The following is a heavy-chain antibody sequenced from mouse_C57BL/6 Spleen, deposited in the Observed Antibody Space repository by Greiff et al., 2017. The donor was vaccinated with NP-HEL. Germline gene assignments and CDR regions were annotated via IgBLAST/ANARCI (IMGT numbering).Heavy chain of an antibody. Sequence: VKLKESGPGLVAPSQSLSITCTVSGFSLTSYGVHWVRQPPGKGLEWLVVIWSDGSTTYNSALKSRLSISKDNSKSQVFLKMNSLQTDDTAMYYCARHPYYSGYAMDYWGQGTSVTVSS. CDR1: GFSLTSYG. CDR3: ARHPYYSGYAMDY. V-gene: IGHV2-6-1*01. J-gene: IGHJ4*01. D-gene: IGHD2-12*01. CDR2: IWSDGST.